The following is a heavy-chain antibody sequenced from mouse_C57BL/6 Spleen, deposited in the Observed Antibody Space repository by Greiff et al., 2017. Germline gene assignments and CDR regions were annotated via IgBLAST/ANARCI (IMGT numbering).Heavy chain of an antibody. CDR2: IDPANGNT. Sequence: EVKLEESVAELVRPGASVKLSCKASGYNIKNTYMNWVKQRPEQGLEWIGRIDPANGNTKYTPKFQGKATITADTSSNTAYLQLSSLTSEDTAIYYCASLSYGSSYYFDYWGQGTTRTVSS. J-gene: IGHJ2*01. V-gene: IGHV14-3*01. D-gene: IGHD1-1*01. CDR1: GYNIKNTY. CDR3: ASLSYGSSYYFDY.